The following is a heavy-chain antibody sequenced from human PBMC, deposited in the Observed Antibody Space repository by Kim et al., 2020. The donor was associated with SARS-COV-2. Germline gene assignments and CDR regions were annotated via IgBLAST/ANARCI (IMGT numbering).Heavy chain of an antibody. CDR2: INDSGST. CDR1: GGSFSGSY. J-gene: IGHJ4*01. Sequence: SETLSLTCAVFGGSFSGSYWGWIRQAPGKGLEWIGEINDSGSTNYNPSLKSQVTMSVDTAKSQFSLKLHSVTAADTAVYYCARQPGRRRGAPVRGNHY. CDR3: ARQPGRRRGAPVRGNHY. V-gene: IGHV4-34*01. D-gene: IGHD1-26*01.